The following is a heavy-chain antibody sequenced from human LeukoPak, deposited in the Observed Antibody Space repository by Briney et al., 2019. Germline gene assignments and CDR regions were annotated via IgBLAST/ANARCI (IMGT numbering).Heavy chain of an antibody. CDR1: GGSFSGYY. D-gene: IGHD3-3*01. CDR2: INHSGST. CDR3: ARNWRFDYYYGMDV. J-gene: IGHJ6*02. V-gene: IGHV4-34*09. Sequence: PSETLSLTCTVYGGSFSGYYWSWIRQPPGKGLEWIGEINHSGSTNYNPSLKSRVTISVDTSKNQFSLKLSSVTAADTAVYYCARNWRFDYYYGMDVWGQGTTVTVSS.